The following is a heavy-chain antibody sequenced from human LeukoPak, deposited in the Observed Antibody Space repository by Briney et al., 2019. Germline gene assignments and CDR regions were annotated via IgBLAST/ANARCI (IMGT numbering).Heavy chain of an antibody. Sequence: GSLRLSCVASGFTFSSYWMSWIRQPPGKGLEWIGEINHSGSTNYNPSLKSRVTISVDTSKNQFSLKLSSVTAADTAVYYCARGYSSSLYYYYYGMDVWGQGTTVTVSS. D-gene: IGHD6-13*01. V-gene: IGHV4-34*01. CDR2: INHSGST. CDR1: GFTFSSYW. J-gene: IGHJ6*02. CDR3: ARGYSSSLYYYYYGMDV.